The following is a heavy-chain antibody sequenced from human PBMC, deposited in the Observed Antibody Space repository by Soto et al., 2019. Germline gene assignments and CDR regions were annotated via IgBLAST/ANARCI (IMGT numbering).Heavy chain of an antibody. J-gene: IGHJ5*02. CDR1: GYSFSNYW. CDR3: ARSYSSSSPFDH. Sequence: EVQLVQSGAEVKKPGESLQISCKGSGYSFSNYWIGWVRQMPGKGLEWMGIIYPGDSDSRYSPSFQGHVTISADRSVTTAYLQWISLKASDTAIYYCARSYSSSSPFDHWGQGTLVTVSS. D-gene: IGHD6-6*01. V-gene: IGHV5-51*01. CDR2: IYPGDSDS.